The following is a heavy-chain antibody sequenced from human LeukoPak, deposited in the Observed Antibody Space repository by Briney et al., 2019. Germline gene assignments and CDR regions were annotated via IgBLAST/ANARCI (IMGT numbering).Heavy chain of an antibody. Sequence: GASVKVSCKASGYTFTRQHMHWVRQAPGQGLEWMGIIKSSGGSTTYAQKFQGRVTMTRDTSTSTAYMELSSLRSEDAAMYFCARDSNWSFDYWGQGTLVTVSS. D-gene: IGHD6-13*01. J-gene: IGHJ4*02. V-gene: IGHV1-46*01. CDR1: GYTFTRQH. CDR2: IKSSGGST. CDR3: ARDSNWSFDY.